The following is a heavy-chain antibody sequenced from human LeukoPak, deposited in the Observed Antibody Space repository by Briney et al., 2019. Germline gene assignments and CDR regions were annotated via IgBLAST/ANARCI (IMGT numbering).Heavy chain of an antibody. V-gene: IGHV4-59*01. D-gene: IGHD6-13*01. CDR3: ARVGYSSSWYYFDY. Sequence: SETLSLTCTVSGGSISSYYWSWIRQPPGKGLEWIGYIYYSGSTNYNPSLKSRVTISVDTSKNQFSLKLSSVTAADTAVYYCARVGYSSSWYYFDYWGQGTLVTVSS. CDR1: GGSISSYY. J-gene: IGHJ4*02. CDR2: IYYSGST.